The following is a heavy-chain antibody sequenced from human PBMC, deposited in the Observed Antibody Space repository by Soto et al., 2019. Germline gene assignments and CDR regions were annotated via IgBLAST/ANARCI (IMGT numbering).Heavy chain of an antibody. CDR1: GFTFSSYS. CDR2: ISSSSSYI. D-gene: IGHD3-22*01. CDR3: ARAYYYDSSGFSPGGY. V-gene: IGHV3-21*01. J-gene: IGHJ4*02. Sequence: PGGSLRLSCAASGFTFSSYSMNWVRQAPGKGLEWVSSISSSSSYIYYADSVKGRFTISRDNAKNSLYLQMNSLRAEDTAVYYCARAYYYDSSGFSPGGYWGQGTLVTVSS.